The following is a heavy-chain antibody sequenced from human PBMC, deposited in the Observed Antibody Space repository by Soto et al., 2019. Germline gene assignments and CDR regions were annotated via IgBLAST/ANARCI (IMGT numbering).Heavy chain of an antibody. CDR2: ISYDGSNK. Sequence: PGGSLRLSCAASGFTFSSYGMHWVRQAPGKGLEWVAVISYDGSNKYYADSVKGRFTISRDNSKNTLYLQMNSLRAEDTAVYYCATVTTVTSPILYYYYGMDVWGQGTTVTVSS. CDR3: ATVTTVTSPILYYYYGMDV. D-gene: IGHD4-17*01. CDR1: GFTFSSYG. V-gene: IGHV3-30*03. J-gene: IGHJ6*02.